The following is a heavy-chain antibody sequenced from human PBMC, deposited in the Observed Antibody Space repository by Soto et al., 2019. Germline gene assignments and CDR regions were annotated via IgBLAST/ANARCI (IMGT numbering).Heavy chain of an antibody. V-gene: IGHV1-58*01. CDR3: TVDTYGPDY. D-gene: IGHD2-8*01. CDR2: IVVGSGKA. CDR1: GFTFSGSA. Sequence: QVQLVQSGPEVRKPGDSVTVSCKTSGFTFSGSAVQWVRQIRGQGLEWIGWIVVGSGKAKYAPKFQQRVTISRDKSTNPAYLEVNSLRHGDTAIYYCTVDTYGPDYWGQGTLVTVSS. J-gene: IGHJ4*02.